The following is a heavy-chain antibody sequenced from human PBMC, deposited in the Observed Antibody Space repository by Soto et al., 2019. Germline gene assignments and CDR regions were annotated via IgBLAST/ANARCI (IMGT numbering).Heavy chain of an antibody. CDR3: AGSPGLSRISGTTLGA. CDR1: GFTFSSHG. J-gene: IGHJ5*01. CDR2: INGDGSST. D-gene: IGHD1-7*01. Sequence: PGGSLRLSCAASGFTFSSHGMHWVRQAPGKGLVWVSRINGDGSSTSYADSVKGRFTISRDNAKNMLYLQVNSLRADDTAVYYCAGSPGLSRISGTTLGAWGQGTLVTVSS. V-gene: IGHV3-74*01.